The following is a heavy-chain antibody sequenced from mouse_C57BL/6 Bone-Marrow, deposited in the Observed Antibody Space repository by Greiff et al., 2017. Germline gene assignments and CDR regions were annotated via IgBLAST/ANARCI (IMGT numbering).Heavy chain of an antibody. Sequence: QVQLKQPGAELVRPGTSVKLSCKASGYTFTSYWMHWVKQRPGQGLEWIGVIAPSDSYTNYNQKFKGKATLTVDPSSSTAYMQLSSLTSEDSAVYYCARDYYGSSYVYWYFDVWGTGTTVTVYS. J-gene: IGHJ1*03. CDR1: GYTFTSYW. CDR2: IAPSDSYT. V-gene: IGHV1-59*01. CDR3: ARDYYGSSYVYWYFDV. D-gene: IGHD1-1*01.